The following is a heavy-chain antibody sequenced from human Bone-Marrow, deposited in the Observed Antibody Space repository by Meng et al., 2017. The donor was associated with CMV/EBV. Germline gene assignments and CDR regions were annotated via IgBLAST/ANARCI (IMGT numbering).Heavy chain of an antibody. Sequence: GESLKISCAASGFTFSTYSMNWVRQAPGKGLEWVSYISSSSSTIYYADSVRGRFTISRDNAKNSLYLQMNSLRAEDTAVYHCAREVTKMTTVRSEEGASAYWGQGNLVNVSS. CDR1: GFTFSTYS. CDR2: ISSSSSTI. D-gene: IGHD4-11*01. CDR3: AREVTKMTTVRSEEGASAY. V-gene: IGHV3-48*04. J-gene: IGHJ4*02.